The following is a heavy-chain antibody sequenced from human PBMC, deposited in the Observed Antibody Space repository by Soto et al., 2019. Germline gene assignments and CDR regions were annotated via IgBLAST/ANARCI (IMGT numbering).Heavy chain of an antibody. V-gene: IGHV4-34*01. CDR2: INHSRST. Sequence: QVQLQQWGAGLLKPSETLSITCAVYGGSFCGYYWTWIRQPPGTGLGRIGEINHSRSTNYNPSLKSRVTISVDTAKNQFSLKLTSVTAADTAVYYWARDKSTGLFDYWGQGTLVTVSS. CDR1: GGSFCGYY. D-gene: IGHD2-8*02. CDR3: ARDKSTGLFDY. J-gene: IGHJ4*02.